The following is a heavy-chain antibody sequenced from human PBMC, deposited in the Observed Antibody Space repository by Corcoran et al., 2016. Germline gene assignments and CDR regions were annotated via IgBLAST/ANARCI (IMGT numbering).Heavy chain of an antibody. CDR2: IKSKTDGGTT. J-gene: IGHJ6*02. V-gene: IGHV3-15*01. Sequence: VNLVESGGGLVKPGGSLRLSCAASGFTFSNAGMRWVRQAPGKGLEWVGRIKSKTDGGTTDYAAPVKGRFTISRDDSKKTLYLQMNRLQTEDTAVYYGTTIDYYYSGMDVWGQGTTVTVSS. CDR3: TTIDYYYSGMDV. CDR1: GFTFSNAG.